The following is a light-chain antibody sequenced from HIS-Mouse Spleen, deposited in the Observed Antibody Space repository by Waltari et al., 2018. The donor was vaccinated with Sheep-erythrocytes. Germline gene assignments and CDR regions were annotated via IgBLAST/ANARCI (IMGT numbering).Light chain of an antibody. CDR2: EVS. Sequence: QSALTQPPSASGSPGQSVTISCTGTSRDVGGYNYVSWHPLQQHPGKAPKLMIYEVSNRPSGVSNRFSGSKSGNTASLTISGLQAEDEADYYCSSYTSSSTYVFGTGTKVTVL. CDR1: SRDVGGYNY. CDR3: SSYTSSSTYV. V-gene: IGLV2-14*01. J-gene: IGLJ1*01.